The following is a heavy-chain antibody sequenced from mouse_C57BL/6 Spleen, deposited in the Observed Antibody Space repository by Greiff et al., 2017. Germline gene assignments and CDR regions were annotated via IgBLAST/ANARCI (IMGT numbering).Heavy chain of an antibody. CDR2: IDPETGGT. D-gene: IGHD2-4*01. CDR1: GYTFTDYE. J-gene: IGHJ2*01. CDR3: TRSYDYDGGDY. Sequence: QVQLQQSGAELVRPGASVTLSCKASGYTFTDYEMHWVKQTPVHGLEWIGAIDPETGGTAYNQKFKGKAILTADKSSSTAYMELRSLTSEDSAVYYCTRSYDYDGGDYWGQGTTLTVSS. V-gene: IGHV1-15*01.